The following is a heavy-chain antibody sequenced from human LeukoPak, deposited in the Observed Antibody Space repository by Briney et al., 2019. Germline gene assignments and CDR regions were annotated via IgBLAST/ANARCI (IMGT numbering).Heavy chain of an antibody. CDR2: ISYDGSNK. CDR3: AKSMDILTGYLWSLDY. D-gene: IGHD3-9*01. Sequence: GGSLRLSCAASGFTFSSYAMHWVRQAPGKGLEWVAVISYDGSNKYYADSVKGRFTISRDNSKNTLYLQMNSLRAEDTAVYYCAKSMDILTGYLWSLDYWGQGTLVTVSS. J-gene: IGHJ4*02. CDR1: GFTFSSYA. V-gene: IGHV3-30*04.